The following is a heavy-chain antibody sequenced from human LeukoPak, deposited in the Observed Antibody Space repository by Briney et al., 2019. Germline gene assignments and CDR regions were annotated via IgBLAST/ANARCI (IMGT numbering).Heavy chain of an antibody. V-gene: IGHV1-2*02. J-gene: IGHJ3*02. CDR3: ARAGVWDYNDSSGYHNGAFDI. CDR1: GYTFTDYY. CDR2: INPDSGGT. Sequence: ASVKVSCKASGYTFTDYYMHWVRQAPGQGLEGMGWINPDSGGTNYAQRFQGRVTMTRDTSISTAYMELSRLRSDDTAFYYCARAGVWDYNDSSGYHNGAFDIWGQGTMVTVSS. D-gene: IGHD3-22*01.